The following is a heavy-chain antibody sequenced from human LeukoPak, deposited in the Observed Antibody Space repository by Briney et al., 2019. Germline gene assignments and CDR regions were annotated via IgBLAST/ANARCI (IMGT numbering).Heavy chain of an antibody. CDR2: INPNSGGT. J-gene: IGHJ4*02. CDR3: ARDYQGYSSSQTLDY. V-gene: IGHV1-2*02. D-gene: IGHD6-13*01. Sequence: GASVKVSCKASGYTFTGYYMHWVRQAPGQGLEWMGWINPNSGGTNYAQKFQGRVTMTRDTSISTAYMELSRLRSDDTAVYYCARDYQGYSSSQTLDYWGQGTLVTVSS. CDR1: GYTFTGYY.